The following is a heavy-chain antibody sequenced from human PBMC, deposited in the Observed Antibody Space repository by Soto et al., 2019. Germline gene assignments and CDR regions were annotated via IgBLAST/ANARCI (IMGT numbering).Heavy chain of an antibody. CDR1: SGSISSSNW. CDR3: ARDRWVYGSGSYFDY. Sequence: QVQLQESGPGLVKPSGTLSLTCAVSSGSISSSNWWSWVRQPPGKGLEWIGEIYHSGSTNYNPSLKSRFTISVDKSKNQFSLKLSSVTAADTAVYYCARDRWVYGSGSYFDYWGQGTLVTVSS. V-gene: IGHV4-4*02. CDR2: IYHSGST. J-gene: IGHJ4*02. D-gene: IGHD3-10*01.